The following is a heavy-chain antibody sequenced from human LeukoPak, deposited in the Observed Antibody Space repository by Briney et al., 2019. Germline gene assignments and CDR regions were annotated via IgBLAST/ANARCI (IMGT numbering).Heavy chain of an antibody. Sequence: RASVKVSCKASGYTFTGYFIHWVRQAPGEGLDWMGWINPNSGGTNYAQKFQGRVTMTRDTSVTTAYMELSSLRSEDTAMYYCARDNTAGGPFDYWGQGTLVTVSS. CDR3: ARDNTAGGPFDY. CDR1: GYTFTGYF. D-gene: IGHD6-13*01. CDR2: INPNSGGT. V-gene: IGHV1-2*02. J-gene: IGHJ4*02.